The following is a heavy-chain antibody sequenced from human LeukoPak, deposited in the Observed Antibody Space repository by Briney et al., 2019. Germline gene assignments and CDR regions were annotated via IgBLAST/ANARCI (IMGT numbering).Heavy chain of an antibody. V-gene: IGHV4-59*01. Sequence: SETLSLTCAVYGGSFSGYHWSWIRQPPGKRLEWIGHIYYSGSTNYNPSLKSRVTISVDTSKNRFSLKLSSVTAADTAVYYCASRSSIWSGYQDTLYYFDSWGQGTLVTVSS. CDR1: GGSFSGYH. CDR2: IYYSGST. J-gene: IGHJ4*02. D-gene: IGHD3-3*01. CDR3: ASRSSIWSGYQDTLYYFDS.